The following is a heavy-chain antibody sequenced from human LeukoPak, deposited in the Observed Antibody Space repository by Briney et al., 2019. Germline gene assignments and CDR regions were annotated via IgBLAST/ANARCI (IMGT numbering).Heavy chain of an antibody. D-gene: IGHD3-3*01. CDR2: ISGSGGST. J-gene: IGHJ4*02. CDR1: GFTFSSYA. V-gene: IGHV3-23*01. Sequence: PGGSLRLSCAASGFTFSSYAMSWVRQAPGKGLEWVSAISGSGGSTYYADSVKGRFTISRDNSKNTLYLQMNSLRAEDTAVYYCAKEWDDFWSGLWAGSSVDYWGQGTLVTVSS. CDR3: AKEWDDFWSGLWAGSSVDY.